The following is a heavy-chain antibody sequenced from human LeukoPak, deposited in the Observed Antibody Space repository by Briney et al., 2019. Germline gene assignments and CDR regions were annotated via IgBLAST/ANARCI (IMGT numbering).Heavy chain of an antibody. CDR2: INHSGST. CDR1: GGSFSGYY. D-gene: IGHD5-12*01. J-gene: IGHJ4*02. V-gene: IGHV4-34*01. Sequence: SETLSLTCAVYGGSFSGYYWSWIRQPPGKGLERIGEINHSGSTNYNPSLKSRVTISVDTSKNQFSLKLSSVTAADTAVYYCARGGKVATYLYWGQGTLVTVSS. CDR3: ARGGKVATYLY.